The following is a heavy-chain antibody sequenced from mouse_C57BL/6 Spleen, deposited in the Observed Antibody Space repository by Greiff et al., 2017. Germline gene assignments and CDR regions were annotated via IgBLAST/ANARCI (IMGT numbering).Heavy chain of an antibody. V-gene: IGHV1-64*01. J-gene: IGHJ3*01. Sequence: VQLKQPGAELVKPGASAKLSCKASGYTFTSYWMHWVKQRPGQGLEWIGMIHPNSGSTNYNEKFKSKATLTVDKSSSTAYMQLSSLTSEDSAVYYCARSSDSSGYLAWFAYWGQGTLVTVSA. D-gene: IGHD3-2*02. CDR3: ARSSDSSGYLAWFAY. CDR2: IHPNSGST. CDR1: GYTFTSYW.